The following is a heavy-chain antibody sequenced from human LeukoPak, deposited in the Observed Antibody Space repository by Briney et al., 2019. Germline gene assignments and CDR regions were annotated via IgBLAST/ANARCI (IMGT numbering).Heavy chain of an antibody. CDR1: TGSINSYY. Sequence: KPSETLSLTCTVSTGSINSYYWSWIRQPPGKGLEWIGYIYYSGSTNYNPSLKSRVTISVGTSKNQFSLKLSSVTAADTAVYYCARRAGDGYKSYFDYWGQGTLVTVSS. V-gene: IGHV4-59*08. J-gene: IGHJ4*02. CDR2: IYYSGST. D-gene: IGHD5-24*01. CDR3: ARRAGDGYKSYFDY.